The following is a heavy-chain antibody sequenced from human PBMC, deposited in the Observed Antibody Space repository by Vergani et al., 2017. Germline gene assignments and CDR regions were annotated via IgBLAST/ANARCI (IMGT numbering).Heavy chain of an antibody. CDR2: IYYSGST. V-gene: IGHV4-59*01. CDR3: ARGGWGTVTTFFHYGMDV. J-gene: IGHJ6*02. D-gene: IGHD4-17*01. Sequence: QVQLEESGPGLVKPSETLSLTCTVSGGSFNTYYWSWIRQPPGKGLEWIGYIYYSGSTNYNPSLKSRVTISVDTSKNQFSLKLSSVTAADTAVYYCARGGWGTVTTFFHYGMDVWGQGTTVTVSS. CDR1: GGSFNTYY.